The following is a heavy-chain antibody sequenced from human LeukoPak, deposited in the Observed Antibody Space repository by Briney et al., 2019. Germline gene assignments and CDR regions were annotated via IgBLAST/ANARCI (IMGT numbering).Heavy chain of an antibody. CDR2: ISWNSGSI. Sequence: GGSLRLSCAASGFTFDDYAMYWVRQAPGKGLEWVSGISWNSGSIDYADSVKGRFTISRDNAKKSLYLQMNSLRAEDTALYYCGKDIRYYDTTGGNDYWGQGTLVTVSS. CDR1: GFTFDDYA. J-gene: IGHJ4*02. CDR3: GKDIRYYDTTGGNDY. V-gene: IGHV3-9*01. D-gene: IGHD3-22*01.